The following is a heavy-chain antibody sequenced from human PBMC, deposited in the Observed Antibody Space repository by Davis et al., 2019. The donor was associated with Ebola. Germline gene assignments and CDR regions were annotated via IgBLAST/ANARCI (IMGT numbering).Heavy chain of an antibody. Sequence: PSETLSLTCTVSAGSISSHYWNWIRQPPGKGLEWIGYFYNSGSTNYNPSLKSRVTISADTSKNQFSLKLTSVTAADTAVYYCARGQTPGYYYYGMDVWGQGTTVTVSS. CDR3: ARGQTPGYYYYGMDV. CDR2: FYNSGST. D-gene: IGHD2-15*01. CDR1: AGSISSHY. V-gene: IGHV4-59*11. J-gene: IGHJ6*02.